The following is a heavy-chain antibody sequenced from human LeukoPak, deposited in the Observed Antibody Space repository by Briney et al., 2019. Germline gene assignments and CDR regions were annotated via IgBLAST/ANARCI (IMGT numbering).Heavy chain of an antibody. Sequence: SETLSLTCAVYGGSFSGYYWSWIRQPPGKGLEWIGEINHSGSTNYNPSLKSRVTISVDTSKNQFSLKLSSVTAADTAVYYCARGSDPDTAMVEPNDYWGQGTLVTVSS. CDR2: INHSGST. J-gene: IGHJ4*02. D-gene: IGHD5-18*01. CDR3: ARGSDPDTAMVEPNDY. V-gene: IGHV4-34*01. CDR1: GGSFSGYY.